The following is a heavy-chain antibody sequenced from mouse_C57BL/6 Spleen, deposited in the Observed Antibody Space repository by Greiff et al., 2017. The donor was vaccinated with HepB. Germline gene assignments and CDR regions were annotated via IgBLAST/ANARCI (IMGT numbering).Heavy chain of an antibody. D-gene: IGHD1-1*01. Sequence: VQLQQSGAELARPGASVKLSCKASGYTFTSYGISWVKQRTGQGLEWIGEIYPRSGNTYYNEKFKGKATLTADKSSSTAYMELRSLTSEDSAVYFCALITTVVAGTGYAMDYWGQGTSVTVSS. J-gene: IGHJ4*01. V-gene: IGHV1-81*01. CDR3: ALITTVVAGTGYAMDY. CDR2: IYPRSGNT. CDR1: GYTFTSYG.